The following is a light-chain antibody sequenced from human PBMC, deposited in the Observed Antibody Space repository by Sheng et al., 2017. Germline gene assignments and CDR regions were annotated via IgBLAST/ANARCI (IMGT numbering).Light chain of an antibody. CDR1: QSVNSY. Sequence: EIVLTQSPATLSLSPGERATLSCRASQSVNSYVAWYQHKPGQAPRLLIYDASNRATGIPARFSGSGSGTDFTLTISSLEPEDFAVYYCQQRSNWPPWLTFGGGTKVEIK. J-gene: IGKJ4*01. CDR3: QQRSNWPPWLT. V-gene: IGKV3-11*01. CDR2: DAS.